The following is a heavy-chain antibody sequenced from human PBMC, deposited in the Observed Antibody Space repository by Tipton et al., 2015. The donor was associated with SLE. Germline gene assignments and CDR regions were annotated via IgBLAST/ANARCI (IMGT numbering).Heavy chain of an antibody. CDR3: ARSRGLGSCSGDNCYDYYFGMDV. D-gene: IGHD2-15*01. V-gene: IGHV4-39*07. J-gene: IGHJ6*02. Sequence: LRLSCTVSGGSISSKTYYWGWIRQPPGKGLEWIGGIYYSGSTYYNPSLKSRVTISLDTSKNQFSLRLSSVTAADTAVYFCARSRGLGSCSGDNCYDYYFGMDVWGQGTTVTVSS. CDR1: GGSISSKTYY. CDR2: IYYSGST.